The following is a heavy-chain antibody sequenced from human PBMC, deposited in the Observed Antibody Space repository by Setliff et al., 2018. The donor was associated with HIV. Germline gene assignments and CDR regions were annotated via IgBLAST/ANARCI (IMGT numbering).Heavy chain of an antibody. D-gene: IGHD6-19*01. CDR3: ARGYTSGYLDY. J-gene: IGHJ4*02. V-gene: IGHV4-38-2*02. CDR2: IHHSGSS. Sequence: SETLSLTCSVSDYAFTAGYLWGWFRQPPGKGLEWIASIHHSGSSYYMPSLRSRVTISVNTSKNQFSLNLGSVTAADTAVYYCARGYTSGYLDYWGQGTLVTVSS. CDR1: DYAFTAGYL.